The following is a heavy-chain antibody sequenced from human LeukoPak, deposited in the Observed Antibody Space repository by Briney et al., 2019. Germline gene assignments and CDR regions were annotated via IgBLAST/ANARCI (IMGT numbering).Heavy chain of an antibody. J-gene: IGHJ6*03. V-gene: IGHV3-21*01. D-gene: IGHD6-13*01. CDR1: GFTFSSYS. CDR3: ARDGHSSSWLYYYYYMDV. Sequence: PGGSLRLSCAASGFTFSSYSMNWVRQAPGKGLEWVSSISSSSSYIYYADSVKGRFTISRDNAKNSLYLQMNSLRAEDTAVYYCARDGHSSSWLYYYYYMDVWGKGTTVTISS. CDR2: ISSSSSYI.